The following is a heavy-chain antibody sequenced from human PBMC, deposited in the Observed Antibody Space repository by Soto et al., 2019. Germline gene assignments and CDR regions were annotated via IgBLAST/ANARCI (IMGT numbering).Heavy chain of an antibody. CDR2: INAGNGNT. CDR3: ARSGYSSGWYHWYFDL. D-gene: IGHD6-19*01. V-gene: IGHV1-3*01. Sequence: GASVKVSCKVSGYTFTNYGIHWVRQAPGQRLEWMGWINAGNGNTKYSQNFQGRVTITRDTSASTAYMELSSLRSEDTAVFYCARSGYSSGWYHWYFDLWGRGTLVTVSS. J-gene: IGHJ2*01. CDR1: GYTFTNYG.